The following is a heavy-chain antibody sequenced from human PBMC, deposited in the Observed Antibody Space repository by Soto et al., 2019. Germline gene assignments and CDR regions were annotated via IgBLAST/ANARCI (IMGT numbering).Heavy chain of an antibody. Sequence: SETLSLTCTVSGGSIASSPYYWNWIRQSPGMGLEWIGFVYHSGGTSYNPSLKSRVTISVATSKNQFSLKLTSVTSADTAVYYCARDTTSGSYWDHWGQGTLVTVSS. CDR3: ARDTTSGSYWDH. CDR1: GGSIASSPYY. D-gene: IGHD1-26*01. CDR2: VYHSGGT. V-gene: IGHV4-61*01. J-gene: IGHJ4*02.